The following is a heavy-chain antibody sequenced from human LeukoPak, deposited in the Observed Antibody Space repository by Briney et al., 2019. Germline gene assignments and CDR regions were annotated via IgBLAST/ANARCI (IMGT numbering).Heavy chain of an antibody. Sequence: PSETLSLTCTVSGGSISSSSYYWGWIRQPPGKGLEWIGSIYYSGSTYYNPSLKSRVTISVDTSKNQFSLKLSSVTAADTAVYYCARDLSDYYDSSGYSPSYYFDYWGQGTLVTVSS. CDR3: ARDLSDYYDSSGYSPSYYFDY. J-gene: IGHJ4*02. V-gene: IGHV4-39*07. CDR2: IYYSGST. CDR1: GGSISSSSYY. D-gene: IGHD3-22*01.